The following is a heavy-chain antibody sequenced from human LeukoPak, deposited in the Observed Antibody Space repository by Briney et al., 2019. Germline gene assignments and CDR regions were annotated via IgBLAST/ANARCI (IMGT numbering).Heavy chain of an antibody. J-gene: IGHJ4*02. CDR3: ARDGGSSWYFDY. CDR2: IYYSGST. Sequence: SETLSLTCTVSGGSISSSSYYWGWIRQPPGKGLEWIGSIYYSGSTYYNPSLKSRVTISVDTSKNQFSLKLSSVTAADTAVYYCARDGGSSWYFDYWGQGTLVTVSS. V-gene: IGHV4-39*02. CDR1: GGSISSSSYY. D-gene: IGHD6-13*01.